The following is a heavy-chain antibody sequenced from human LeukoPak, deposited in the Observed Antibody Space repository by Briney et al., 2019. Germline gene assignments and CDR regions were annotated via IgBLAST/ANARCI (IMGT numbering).Heavy chain of an antibody. CDR1: GGSISSYY. CDR3: ARAARYCSSTSCYYFDY. Sequence: SETLSLTCTVSGGSISSYYWSWIRQPPGMGLEWIGYIYYSGSTNYNPSLKSRVTISVDTSKNQFSLKLSSVTAADTAVYYCARAARYCSSTSCYYFDYWGQGTLVTVSS. D-gene: IGHD2-2*01. CDR2: IYYSGST. J-gene: IGHJ4*02. V-gene: IGHV4-59*01.